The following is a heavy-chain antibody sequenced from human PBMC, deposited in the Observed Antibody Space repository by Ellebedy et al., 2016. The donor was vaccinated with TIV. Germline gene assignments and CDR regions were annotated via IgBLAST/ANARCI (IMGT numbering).Heavy chain of an antibody. Sequence: PGGSLRLSCAVSGFTFSNYAMTWVRQAPGQGLEWVSAIVGAGGTHYAASVKGRFTISGDNSKKTFYLEMNSLRVDDTAVYYCAKTEPYGTTWFGRIYWGQGTLVTVSS. CDR3: AKTEPYGTTWFGRIY. D-gene: IGHD3-10*01. V-gene: IGHV3-23*01. CDR2: IVGAGGT. J-gene: IGHJ4*02. CDR1: GFTFSNYA.